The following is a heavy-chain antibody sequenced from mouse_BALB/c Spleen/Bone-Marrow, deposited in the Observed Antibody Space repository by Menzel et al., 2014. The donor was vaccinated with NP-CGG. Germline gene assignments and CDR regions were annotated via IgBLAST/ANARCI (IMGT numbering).Heavy chain of an antibody. CDR2: IRNKANGYTT. CDR3: ARDVGRLFFDV. D-gene: IGHD3-3*01. CDR1: GFTFTDYY. J-gene: IGHJ1*01. Sequence: EVQGVESGGGLVQPGGSLRLSCATSGFTFTDYYMNWVRQPPGMALEWLGFIRNKANGYTTDYSTSVKGRLTISRDNSQNILYLQMNTLRTEDSATYYCARDVGRLFFDVWGAGTTVTVSS. V-gene: IGHV7-3*02.